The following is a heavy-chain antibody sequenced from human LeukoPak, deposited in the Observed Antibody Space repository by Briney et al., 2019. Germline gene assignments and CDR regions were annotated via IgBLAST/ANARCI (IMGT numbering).Heavy chain of an antibody. V-gene: IGHV1-46*01. J-gene: IGHJ5*02. CDR3: ARDWTNGGRGWFDP. CDR2: INPSGGST. Sequence: ASVTVSRKASGYTFTSYYMHWVRQAPGQGLEWMGIINPSGGSTSYAQKFQGRVTMTRDTSTSTVYMDLSSLRSEDTAVYYCARDWTNGGRGWFDPWGQGTLVTVSS. CDR1: GYTFTSYY. D-gene: IGHD2-8*01.